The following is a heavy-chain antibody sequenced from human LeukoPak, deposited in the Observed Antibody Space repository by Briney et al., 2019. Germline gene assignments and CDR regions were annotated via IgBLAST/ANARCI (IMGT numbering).Heavy chain of an antibody. CDR1: GGSISSSSYY. V-gene: IGHV4-39*01. J-gene: IGHJ5*02. CDR3: ARHELSRVVPAAKRLNWFDP. D-gene: IGHD2-2*01. CDR2: IYYSGST. Sequence: SETLSLTCTVSGGSISSSSYYWGWIRLPPGKGLEWIGSIYYSGSTYYNPSLKSRVTISVDTSKNQFSLKLSSVTAADTAVYYCARHELSRVVPAAKRLNWFDPWGQGTLVTVSS.